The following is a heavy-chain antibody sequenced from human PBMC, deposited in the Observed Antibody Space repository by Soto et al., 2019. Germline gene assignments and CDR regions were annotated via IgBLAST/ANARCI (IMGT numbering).Heavy chain of an antibody. J-gene: IGHJ4*02. CDR2: ISSSSSTI. CDR3: ARDYGDYFFDY. D-gene: IGHD4-17*01. V-gene: IGHV3-48*01. CDR1: GFTFSSYS. Sequence: GGSLRLSCAASGFTFSSYSMNWVRQAPGKGLEWVSYISSSSSTIYYADSVKGRFTISRDNAKNSLYLQMNSLRAEDTAVYYCARDYGDYFFDYWGQGTLVTVSS.